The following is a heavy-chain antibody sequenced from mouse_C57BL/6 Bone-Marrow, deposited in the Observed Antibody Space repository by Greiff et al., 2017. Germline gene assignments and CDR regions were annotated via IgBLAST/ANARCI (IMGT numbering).Heavy chain of an antibody. V-gene: IGHV3-6*01. J-gene: IGHJ3*01. CDR2: ISYDGSN. CDR3: ARDSYYVFAY. D-gene: IGHD1-1*01. CDR1: GYSITSGYY. Sequence: EVQLQESGPGLVKPSQSLSLTCSVTGYSITSGYYWNWIRQFPGNKLEWMGYISYDGSNNYNPSLKNRISITRDTSKNQFFLKLNSVTTEDTATYDCARDSYYVFAYWGRGTLVTVSA.